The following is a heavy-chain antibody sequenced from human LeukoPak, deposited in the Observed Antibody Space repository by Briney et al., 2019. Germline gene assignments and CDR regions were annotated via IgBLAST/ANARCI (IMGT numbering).Heavy chain of an antibody. CDR1: GGSISSYY. CDR3: ARHEEVAGTRY. V-gene: IGHV4-59*08. Sequence: SETLSLTCTVSGGSISSYYWSWIRQPPGKGLEWIGYIYYSGSTNYNPSLKSRVTISVDTSKNQFSLKLSSVTAADTAVYYCARHEEVAGTRYWGQGTLVTVSS. D-gene: IGHD6-19*01. CDR2: IYYSGST. J-gene: IGHJ4*02.